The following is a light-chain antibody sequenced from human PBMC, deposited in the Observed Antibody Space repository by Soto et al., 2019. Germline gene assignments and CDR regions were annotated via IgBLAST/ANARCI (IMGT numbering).Light chain of an antibody. CDR3: SSYTSSSTGV. CDR2: DVS. J-gene: IGLJ2*01. CDR1: SSDIGGYNY. V-gene: IGLV2-14*03. Sequence: QSALTQPASVSGSPGQSITISCTGTSSDIGGYNYVSWYQQHPGKGPKLMIYDVSSRPSGVSHRFSGSKSGDTASLTISGLQAEDEADYYCSSYTSSSTGVFGGGTKLTVL.